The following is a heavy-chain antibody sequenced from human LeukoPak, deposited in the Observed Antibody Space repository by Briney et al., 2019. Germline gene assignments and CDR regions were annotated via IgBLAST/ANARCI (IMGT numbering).Heavy chain of an antibody. CDR2: IYYSGST. J-gene: IGHJ4*02. D-gene: IGHD6-13*01. CDR3: ARHWAAAGKYYFDF. V-gene: IGHV4-59*08. CDR1: GGSISSYY. Sequence: PSETLSLTCTVSGGSISSYYWSWIRQPPGRGLEWIGYIYYSGSTNYNPSLKSRVTISVDTSKNQFSLKLSSVTAADTAVYYCARHWAAAGKYYFDFWGQGTLVTVSS.